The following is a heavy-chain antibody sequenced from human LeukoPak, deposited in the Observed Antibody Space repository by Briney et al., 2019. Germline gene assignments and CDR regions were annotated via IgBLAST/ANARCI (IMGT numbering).Heavy chain of an antibody. CDR2: IGIDSGNT. J-gene: IGHJ4*02. Sequence: GGSLRLSCAASGFTFSDYSMNWVRQAPGKGLEWISYIGIDSGNTDYADSVKGRFTISGDKAKNSLYLQMNSLRVEDTAVYYCAGDYKYAFDNWGQGTLVTVSS. V-gene: IGHV3-48*01. CDR1: GFTFSDYS. D-gene: IGHD3-10*01. CDR3: AGDYKYAFDN.